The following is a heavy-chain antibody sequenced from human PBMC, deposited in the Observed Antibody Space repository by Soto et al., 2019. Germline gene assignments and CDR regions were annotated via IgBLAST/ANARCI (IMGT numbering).Heavy chain of an antibody. CDR1: GGSISSYY. V-gene: IGHV4-59*08. Sequence: QVQLQESGPGLVKPSETLSLTCTVSGGSISSYYWSWIRQPPGKGLEWIGYIYYSGSASYNPALKSRVTISADTPKNQFSLKLSSVTAADTAVYYCARRYGGAFDIWGQGTMVTVSS. CDR3: ARRYGGAFDI. D-gene: IGHD3-10*01. CDR2: IYYSGSA. J-gene: IGHJ3*02.